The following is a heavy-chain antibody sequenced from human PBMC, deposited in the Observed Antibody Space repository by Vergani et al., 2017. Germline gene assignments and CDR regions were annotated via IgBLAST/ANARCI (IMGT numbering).Heavy chain of an antibody. CDR2: VSFRGDT. D-gene: IGHD3-10*01. CDR1: GASVNSYY. Sequence: QVKLQESGPGLVKPSETLSLTCTVSGASVNSYYWSWIRQPPGKGLEWMGYVSFRGDTLYDTSVKGRMTITHNTSSNQFSLYLTSVTAADTAVYYCARSRIYYGAGSPDYWNQRTLVTVTS. CDR3: ARSRIYYGAGSPDY. V-gene: IGHV4-59*02. J-gene: IGHJ4*02.